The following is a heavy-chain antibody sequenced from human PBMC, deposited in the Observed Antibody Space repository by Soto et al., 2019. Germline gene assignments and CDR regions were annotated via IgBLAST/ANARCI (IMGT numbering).Heavy chain of an antibody. J-gene: IGHJ6*02. V-gene: IGHV4-59*01. D-gene: IGHD3-3*01. Sequence: LSLTCTVSGGSISSYYWSWIRQPPGKGLEWIGYIYYSGSTNYNPSLKSRVTISVDTPKNQFSLKLSSVTAADTAVYYCARGGSEWLLTEYCYGMDVWGQGTTVTVSS. CDR1: GGSISSYY. CDR2: IYYSGST. CDR3: ARGGSEWLLTEYCYGMDV.